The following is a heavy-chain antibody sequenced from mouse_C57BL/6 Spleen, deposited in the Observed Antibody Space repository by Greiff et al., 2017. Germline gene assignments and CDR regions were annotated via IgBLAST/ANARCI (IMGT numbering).Heavy chain of an antibody. Sequence: DVMLVESGGGLVKPGGSLKLSCAASGFTFSDYGMHWVRQAPEKGLEWVAYISSGSSTIYYADTVKGRFTISRDNAKNTLFLQMTRLRSEDTAMYYCAYGNYYFDYWGQGTTLTVSS. CDR3: AYGNYYFDY. CDR1: GFTFSDYG. J-gene: IGHJ2*01. D-gene: IGHD2-1*01. V-gene: IGHV5-17*01. CDR2: ISSGSSTI.